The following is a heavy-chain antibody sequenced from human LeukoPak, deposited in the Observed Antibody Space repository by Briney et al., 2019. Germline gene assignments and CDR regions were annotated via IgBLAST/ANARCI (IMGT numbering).Heavy chain of an antibody. CDR2: IIPIFGTA. CDR1: GGTFSSYA. CDR3: ARLIGSCVYYYMDV. V-gene: IGHV1-69*13. Sequence: ASVKVSCKASGGTFSSYAISWVRQAPGQGLEWMGGIIPIFGTANYAQKFQGRVTITADESTSTAYMELSSLRSEDTAVYYCARLIGSCVYYYMDVWGKGTTVTVSS. J-gene: IGHJ6*03. D-gene: IGHD2-15*01.